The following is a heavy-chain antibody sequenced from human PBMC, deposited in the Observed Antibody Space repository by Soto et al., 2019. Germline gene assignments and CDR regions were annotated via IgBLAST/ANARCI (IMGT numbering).Heavy chain of an antibody. CDR2: IWYDGSNK. Sequence: PGGSLRLSCAASGFTFSSYGMHWVRQAPGKGLEWVAVIWYDGSNKYYADSVKGRFTISRDNSKNTLYLQMNSLRAEDTAVYYCARETGSSSSHGMDVWGQGTTVTVSS. V-gene: IGHV3-33*01. D-gene: IGHD6-6*01. CDR1: GFTFSSYG. J-gene: IGHJ6*02. CDR3: ARETGSSSSHGMDV.